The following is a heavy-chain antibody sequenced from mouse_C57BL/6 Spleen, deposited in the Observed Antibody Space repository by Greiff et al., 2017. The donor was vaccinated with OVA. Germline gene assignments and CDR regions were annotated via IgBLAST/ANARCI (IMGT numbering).Heavy chain of an antibody. J-gene: IGHJ3*01. D-gene: IGHD2-4*01. V-gene: IGHV5-17*01. Sequence: EVHLVESGGGLVKPGGSLKLSCAASGFTFSDYGMHWVRQAPEKGLEWVAYISSGSSTIYYADTVKGRFTISRDTAKNTLFLQMTSLRSEDTAMYYCARGPYDYFAYWGQGTLVTVSA. CDR1: GFTFSDYG. CDR2: ISSGSSTI. CDR3: ARGPYDYFAY.